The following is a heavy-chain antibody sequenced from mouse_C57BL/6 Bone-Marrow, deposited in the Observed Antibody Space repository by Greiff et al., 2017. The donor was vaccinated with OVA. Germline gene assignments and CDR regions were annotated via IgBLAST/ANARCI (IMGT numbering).Heavy chain of an antibody. Sequence: VQLQQSGPELVKPGASVKISCKASGYTFTDYYINWVKQRPGQGLEWIGWIFPGSGSTSYNETFTGKATLTVAKSSSTAYMLLSSRTSEDSAVYVGARDYCYYAMDYWGQGTAVTVSA. CDR3: ARDYCYYAMDY. D-gene: IGHD2-13*01. V-gene: IGHV1-75*01. CDR2: IFPGSGST. CDR1: GYTFTDYY. J-gene: IGHJ4*01.